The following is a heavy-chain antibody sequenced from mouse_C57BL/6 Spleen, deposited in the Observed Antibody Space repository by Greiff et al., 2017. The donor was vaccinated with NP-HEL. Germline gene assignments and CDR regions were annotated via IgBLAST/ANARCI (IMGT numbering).Heavy chain of an antibody. V-gene: IGHV2-2*01. CDR3: ARNPPGYAMDY. J-gene: IGHJ4*01. CDR2: ICSGGST. Sequence: QVQLHQSDPGLVQPPQTLSTTCPAPGSSLTSFGFTWVRQSLGKGLEWLGVICSGGSTDYNAAFISRLSISKDNSKSQVFFKMNSLQADDTAIYYCARNPPGYAMDYWGQGTSVTVSS. CDR1: GSSLTSFG.